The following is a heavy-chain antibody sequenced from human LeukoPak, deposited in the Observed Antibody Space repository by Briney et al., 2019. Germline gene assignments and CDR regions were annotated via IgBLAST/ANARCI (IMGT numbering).Heavy chain of an antibody. J-gene: IGHJ4*02. Sequence: GASVKVSCKASGYTFTSYGISWVRQAPGQGLEWMGWISAYNGNTNYAQKLQGRVTMTTDTSTSTAYMELRSLRSDDAAVYYCARDIAAAGTAVRPSAQVKNDLDYWGQGTLVTVSS. CDR3: ARDIAAAGTAVRPSAQVKNDLDY. D-gene: IGHD6-13*01. CDR2: ISAYNGNT. CDR1: GYTFTSYG. V-gene: IGHV1-18*01.